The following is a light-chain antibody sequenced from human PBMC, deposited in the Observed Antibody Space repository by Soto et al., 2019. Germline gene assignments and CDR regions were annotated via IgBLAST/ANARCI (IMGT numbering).Light chain of an antibody. V-gene: IGLV2-18*02. CDR3: SSYTNRNPYV. CDR1: TRDVGSYNR. J-gene: IGLJ1*01. Sequence: QSALTQPPSVSGSPGQSVAISCIGTTRDVGSYNRVSWYQQPPGTAPKLMSYEVSNRPSGVPDRFSGSKSGNTASLTISGLQSEEEAYYYCSSYTNRNPYVFGAGTKLTVL. CDR2: EVS.